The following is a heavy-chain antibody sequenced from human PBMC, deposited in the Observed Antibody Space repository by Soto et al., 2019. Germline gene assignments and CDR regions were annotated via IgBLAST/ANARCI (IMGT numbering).Heavy chain of an antibody. CDR1: GFTFSSYS. V-gene: IGHV3-21*01. Sequence: EVQLVESGGGLVKPGGSLRLSCAASGFTFSSYSMNWVRQAPGKGLEWVSSISSSSSYIYYAESVKGRFTISRDNAKNSLYLQMNSLRAEDTAVYYCARDMHYGDYVPLYGMDVWGQGTTVTVSS. J-gene: IGHJ6*02. D-gene: IGHD4-17*01. CDR3: ARDMHYGDYVPLYGMDV. CDR2: ISSSSSYI.